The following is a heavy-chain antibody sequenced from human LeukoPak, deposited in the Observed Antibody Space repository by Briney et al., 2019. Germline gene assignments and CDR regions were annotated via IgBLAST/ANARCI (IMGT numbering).Heavy chain of an antibody. D-gene: IGHD2-8*01. Sequence: ASVKVSCTASGYTLTDYYMHWVRQAPGQGLEWMGLIIPNTGGTTYQQKFQGRVTMTRDTSISTFYMELSSLRSDDTAAYYCSTEDKYCTSPNCGNYWGQGTLVTVSS. CDR3: STEDKYCTSPNCGNY. V-gene: IGHV1-2*06. J-gene: IGHJ4*02. CDR2: IIPNTGGT. CDR1: GYTLTDYY.